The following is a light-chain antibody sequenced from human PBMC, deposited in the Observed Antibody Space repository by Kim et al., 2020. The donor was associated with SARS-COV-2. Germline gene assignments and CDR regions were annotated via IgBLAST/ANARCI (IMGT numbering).Light chain of an antibody. Sequence: VSPGESATLTCRASQSIRSNVAWYQQKPGQAPRLLIDGASTRATGIPARFSGSGSGTEFTLTISSLQSEDVAVYYCQQYNNWPLTFGQGTKVDIK. J-gene: IGKJ1*01. V-gene: IGKV3-15*01. CDR2: GAS. CDR1: QSIRSN. CDR3: QQYNNWPLT.